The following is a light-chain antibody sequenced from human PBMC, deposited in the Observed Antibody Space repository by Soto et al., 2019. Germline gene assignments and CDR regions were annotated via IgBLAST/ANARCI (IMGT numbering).Light chain of an antibody. CDR1: SSNIGAGFD. J-gene: IGLJ2*01. CDR3: QSYDSSLSVV. V-gene: IGLV1-40*01. CDR2: RNN. Sequence: QLVLTQPPSVSGAPGQRVTISCTGSSSNIGAGFDVHWYQQLPGTAPKLLIYRNNYRPSGVPDRFSGSKSGTSASLAITGLQAEDEADYYCQSYDSSLSVVFGGGTKVTVL.